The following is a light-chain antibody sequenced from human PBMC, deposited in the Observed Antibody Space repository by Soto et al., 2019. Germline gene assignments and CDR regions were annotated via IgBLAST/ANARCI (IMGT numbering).Light chain of an antibody. V-gene: IGKV3-11*01. CDR1: QSVSSY. CDR2: DAS. Sequence: EIVSTQSPATLSLSPGERATLSCRASQSVSSYLAWYQQKPGQAPRLLIYDASNRATGIPARFSGSGSGTDFTLTISSLEPEDFAVYYCQQRSNCLTFGPGTKVDIK. J-gene: IGKJ3*01. CDR3: QQRSNCLT.